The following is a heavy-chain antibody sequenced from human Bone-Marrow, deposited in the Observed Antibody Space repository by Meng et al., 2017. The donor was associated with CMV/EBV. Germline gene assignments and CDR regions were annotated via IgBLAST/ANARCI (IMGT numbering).Heavy chain of an antibody. CDR1: GGSISSYY. CDR3: ARVSPPTTILCVLYYGMDV. V-gene: IGHV4-59*01. Sequence: SETLSLTCTVSGGSISSYYWSWIRQPPGKGLEWIGYIYYSGSTNYNPSLKSRVTISVDTSKNQFSLKLSSVTAADTAVYYCARVSPPTTILCVLYYGMDVWGQGTTVTVSS. J-gene: IGHJ6*02. CDR2: IYYSGST. D-gene: IGHD5-24*01.